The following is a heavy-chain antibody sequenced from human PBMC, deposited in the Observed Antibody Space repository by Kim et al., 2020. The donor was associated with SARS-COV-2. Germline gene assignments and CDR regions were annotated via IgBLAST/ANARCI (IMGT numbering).Heavy chain of an antibody. CDR3: ARRFGEFYQFDP. J-gene: IGHJ5*02. Sequence: RYSPSFQGQVTIATDKSISTDYLQWSSLKASDTAMYYCARRFGEFYQFDPWGQGSLVTVSS. D-gene: IGHD3-10*01. V-gene: IGHV5-51*01.